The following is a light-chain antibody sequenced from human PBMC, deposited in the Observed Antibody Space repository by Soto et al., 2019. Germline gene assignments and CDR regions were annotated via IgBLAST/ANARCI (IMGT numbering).Light chain of an antibody. Sequence: QSALTQPASVSGSPGQSITISCTGTSSDVGGYNYVSWCQQHPGKAPKLMIYDVSNRPSGVSNRFSGSKSGNTASLTISGLQAEDEADYYCSSYTSSSTLSYVFGTGTKVTVL. CDR1: SSDVGGYNY. CDR2: DVS. CDR3: SSYTSSSTLSYV. V-gene: IGLV2-14*01. J-gene: IGLJ1*01.